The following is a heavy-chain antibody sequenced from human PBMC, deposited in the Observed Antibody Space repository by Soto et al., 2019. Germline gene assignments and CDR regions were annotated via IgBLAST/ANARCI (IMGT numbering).Heavy chain of an antibody. Sequence: SETLSLTCAVYGGSFSSYYWSWIRQPPGKGLEWVGEINHSGSTNYNPSLKSRVTISVGTSKNQFSLKLSSVTAADTAVYYCARVRLIWFGELLLRGYYYYGMDVWGQGTTVTVSS. CDR3: ARVRLIWFGELLLRGYYYYGMDV. V-gene: IGHV4-34*01. J-gene: IGHJ6*02. CDR1: GGSFSSYY. CDR2: INHSGST. D-gene: IGHD3-10*01.